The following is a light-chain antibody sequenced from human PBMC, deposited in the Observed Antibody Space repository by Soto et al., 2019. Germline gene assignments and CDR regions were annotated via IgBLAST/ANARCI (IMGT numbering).Light chain of an antibody. J-gene: IGKJ1*01. CDR2: KAS. CDR3: QQHNNRPPWT. CDR1: QTISSW. V-gene: IGKV1-5*03. Sequence: SQRTPSPSTLSGAVGARVTITCRASQTISSWLAWYQQKPGKAPKLLIYKASTLKSGVPSRFSGSGSGTEFSLTITSLQPQDFALYYCQQHNNRPPWTVGQGTKVDIK.